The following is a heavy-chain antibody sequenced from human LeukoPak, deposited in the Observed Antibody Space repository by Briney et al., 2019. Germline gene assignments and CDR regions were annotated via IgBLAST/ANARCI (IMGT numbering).Heavy chain of an antibody. CDR1: GFTFSSYG. CDR2: INSDGSST. V-gene: IGHV3-74*01. Sequence: GGSLRLSCAASGFTFSSYGMHWVRQAPGKGLVWVSRINSDGSSTSYADSVKGRFTISRDNAKNTLYLQMNGLRAEDTAVYYCAGGWFALDYWGQGTLVTVSS. D-gene: IGHD6-19*01. CDR3: AGGWFALDY. J-gene: IGHJ4*02.